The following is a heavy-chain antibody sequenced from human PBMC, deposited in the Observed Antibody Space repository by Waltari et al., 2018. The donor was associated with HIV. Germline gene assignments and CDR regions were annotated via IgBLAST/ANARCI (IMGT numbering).Heavy chain of an antibody. J-gene: IGHJ4*02. CDR2: IYYTGST. V-gene: IGHV4-61*01. CDR1: GGSVSRETYY. D-gene: IGHD6-19*01. CDR3: ARATYSSGCHDS. Sequence: QVQLQESGPGLVKPSETLSLTCTVSGGSVSRETYYWTWIRQPPGKGLEWVGYIYYTGSTTCSPSLQSRATISLDTSKNQFSLRLTSVTAADTAVYYCARATYSSGCHDSWGQGTLVTVSS.